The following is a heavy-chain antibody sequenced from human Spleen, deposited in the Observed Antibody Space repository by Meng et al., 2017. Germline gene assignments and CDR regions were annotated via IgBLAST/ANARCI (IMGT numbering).Heavy chain of an antibody. D-gene: IGHD5-18*01. CDR3: ARGGGGGYTYGLAY. CDR2: VYYNGHT. J-gene: IGHJ4*02. CDR1: GASVSSGSHD. Sequence: QGRLQGSGPELVSPSETLSLTCSVSGASVSSGSHDWTWIRQPPGKGLEWIGYVYYNGHTSYKPSLKSRVTISMDTSKRRFPLKLTSVTAADATVYYCARGGGGGYTYGLAYWGQGILVTVSS. V-gene: IGHV4-61*01.